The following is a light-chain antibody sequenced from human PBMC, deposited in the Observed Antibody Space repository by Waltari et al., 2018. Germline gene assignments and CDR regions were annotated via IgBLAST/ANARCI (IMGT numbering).Light chain of an antibody. Sequence: HSVLTQPPSVSAAPGQDVTIFCSGSSSTIVKIYLSWYQQVPGTAPKLPIFDNNERPSGIPDRFSGSKSGTSATLDITGLQTGDEAHYYCATWDSSLSGGVFGGGTKVTVL. V-gene: IGLV1-51*01. CDR2: DNN. J-gene: IGLJ2*01. CDR1: SSTIVKIY. CDR3: ATWDSSLSGGV.